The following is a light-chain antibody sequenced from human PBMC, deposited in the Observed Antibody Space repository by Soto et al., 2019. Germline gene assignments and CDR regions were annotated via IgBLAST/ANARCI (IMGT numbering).Light chain of an antibody. CDR2: DVS. CDR1: SRDVGGHNY. Sequence: QSALTQPPSASGSPGQSVTISCTGTSRDVGGHNYVSWYQQHPGKAPKLIIRDVSKRPSGVPDRFSGSKSGNTASLTVSGLQAEDEADYYCSSYAGSNTHVFGTGTKLTVL. V-gene: IGLV2-8*01. CDR3: SSYAGSNTHV. J-gene: IGLJ1*01.